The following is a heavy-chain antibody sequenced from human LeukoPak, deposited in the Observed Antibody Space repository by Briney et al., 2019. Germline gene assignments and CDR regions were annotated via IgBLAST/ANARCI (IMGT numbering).Heavy chain of an antibody. D-gene: IGHD6-19*01. CDR1: GGSFSGYY. V-gene: IGHV4-34*01. CDR2: INHSGST. CDR3: ARIMYSSGWYWLNWFDP. Sequence: SETLSLTCAVYGGSFSGYYWSWIRQPPGKGLEWIGEINHSGSTNYNPSLKSRVTISVDTSKNQFSLKLSSVTAADTAVYYCARIMYSSGWYWLNWFDPWGQGTLVTVSS. J-gene: IGHJ5*02.